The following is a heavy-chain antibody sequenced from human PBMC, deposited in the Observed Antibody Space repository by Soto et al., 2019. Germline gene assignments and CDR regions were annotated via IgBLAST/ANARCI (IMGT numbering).Heavy chain of an antibody. J-gene: IGHJ4*02. V-gene: IGHV3-23*01. CDR1: GFTFSSYA. CDR3: AKDFNSGTYSPVTN. CDR2: ITNGGGNT. Sequence: EVKLLESGGGLVQPGGSLRLSCAASGFTFSSYAMSWVRQAPGKGLGWVSGITNGGGNTFYADSVKGRFTVSRDNSKSTLHLQMNSLRAEDTALYYCAKDFNSGTYSPVTNWGQGTLVTVSS. D-gene: IGHD1-26*01.